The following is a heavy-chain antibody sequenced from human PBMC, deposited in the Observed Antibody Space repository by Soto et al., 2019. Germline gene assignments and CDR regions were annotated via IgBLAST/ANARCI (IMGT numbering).Heavy chain of an antibody. Sequence: GPTLVNPTQTVTLTCIFSGLSLRTSGEGVGWIRQPPGKALEWLGFIYWNDDKRYSPSLKSRLTITKDTSKNQVVLTMTNMDPVDTATYYCAKSGSSGWYGWFDPWGQGTLVTVSS. CDR2: IYWNDDK. D-gene: IGHD6-19*01. CDR3: AKSGSSGWYGWFDP. CDR1: GLSLRTSGEG. V-gene: IGHV2-5*01. J-gene: IGHJ5*02.